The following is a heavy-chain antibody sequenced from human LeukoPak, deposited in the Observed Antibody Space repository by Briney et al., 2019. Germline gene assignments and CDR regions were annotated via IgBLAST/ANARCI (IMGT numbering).Heavy chain of an antibody. D-gene: IGHD6-19*01. CDR2: IYPGDSDT. CDR1: GSIFTSYW. CDR3: ARRSGSGWYSYYFDY. V-gene: IGHV5-51*01. J-gene: IGHJ4*02. Sequence: GASLQISCEGAGSIFTSYWIGWGRQLPGKGLEWMGIIYPGDSDTRYSPSFQGQVTISADKSISTAYLQWSSPKASDTAMYYCARRSGSGWYSYYFDYWGQGTLVTVSS.